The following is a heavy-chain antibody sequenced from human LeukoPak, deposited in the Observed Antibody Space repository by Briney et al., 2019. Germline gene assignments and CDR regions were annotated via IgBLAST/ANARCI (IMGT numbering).Heavy chain of an antibody. Sequence: PGGSLRLSCAASGFTFSSYSMNWVRQAPGKGLEWVSSISSSSSYIYYADSVKGRFTISRDNAKNSLYLQMNSLRAEDTAEYYCARDWGDSYYFDYWGQGTLVTVSS. V-gene: IGHV3-21*01. CDR3: ARDWGDSYYFDY. CDR2: ISSSSSYI. J-gene: IGHJ4*02. D-gene: IGHD3-16*01. CDR1: GFTFSSYS.